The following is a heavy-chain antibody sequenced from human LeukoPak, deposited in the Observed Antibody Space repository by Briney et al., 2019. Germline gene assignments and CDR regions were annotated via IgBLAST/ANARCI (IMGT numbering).Heavy chain of an antibody. D-gene: IGHD3-3*01. CDR3: ARTRQHFGVVITLGWYFDY. V-gene: IGHV4-4*02. J-gene: IGHJ4*02. CDR2: IYHSGST. Sequence: SGTLSLTCAVSGGSISSSNWWSWVRQPPGKGLEWIGEIYHSGSTYYNPSLKSRVTISVDTSKNQFPLKLSSVTAADTAVYYCARTRQHFGVVITLGWYFDYWGQGTLVTVSS. CDR1: GGSISSSNW.